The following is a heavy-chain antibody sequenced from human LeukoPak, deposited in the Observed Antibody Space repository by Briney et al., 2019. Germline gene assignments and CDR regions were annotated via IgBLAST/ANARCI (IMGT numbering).Heavy chain of an antibody. CDR3: TKSVFSGSGWYDY. D-gene: IGHD6-19*01. CDR1: GFSFSSYA. J-gene: IGHJ4*02. V-gene: IGHV3-23*01. CDR2: ISGSGDST. Sequence: GGSLRLACAASGFSFSSYAMTWVRQAPGKGLEWVSVISGSGDSTYYADSVKGRFTISRDNSKNTLYLQMNSLRAEDTAVYYCTKSVFSGSGWYDYWGQGTLVTGSS.